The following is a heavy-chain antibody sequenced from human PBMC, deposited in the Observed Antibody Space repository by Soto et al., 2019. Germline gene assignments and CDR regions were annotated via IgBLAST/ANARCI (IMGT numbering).Heavy chain of an antibody. CDR3: ARDWGGYVQYCYCGMDV. D-gene: IGHD5-12*01. CDR2: MSAYNGNP. J-gene: IGHJ6*01. CDR1: GYTFTSYG. V-gene: IGHV1-18*01. Sequence: QVQLVQSGAEVKKPGASVKVSCKASGYTFTSYGISWVRQAPGQGLEWMGWMSAYNGNPNYAQKLQGRVTMTTVTSTSTAYRERQSLVSDDTAVYYCARDWGGYVQYCYCGMDVWGQGTTVTVSS.